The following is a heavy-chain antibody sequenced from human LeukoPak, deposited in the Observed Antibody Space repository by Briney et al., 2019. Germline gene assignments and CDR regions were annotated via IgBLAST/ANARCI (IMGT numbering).Heavy chain of an antibody. D-gene: IGHD2-2*01. CDR3: ARESWDCSSTSCYGGFDY. V-gene: IGHV4-31*03. CDR2: IYYSGST. Sequence: SETLSLTCTVSGGSISSGGYYWSWIRQHPGKGLEWIGYIYYSGSTHYNPSLKSRVTISVDTSKNQFSLKLSSVTAADTAVYYCARESWDCSSTSCYGGFDYWGQGTLVTVSS. J-gene: IGHJ4*02. CDR1: GGSISSGGYY.